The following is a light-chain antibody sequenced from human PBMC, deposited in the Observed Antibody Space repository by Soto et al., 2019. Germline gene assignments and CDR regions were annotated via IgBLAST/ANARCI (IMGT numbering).Light chain of an antibody. CDR3: QHRSDWPLS. CDR2: DAS. J-gene: IGKJ4*01. Sequence: EIVLTQSPATLSLSPGERATLSCRASQSVSSFLAWYQQKPGQAPRLLIYDASNRATGIPARFSGSGSGTDFTLTISSLEPEDFAVYYCQHRSDWPLSFGGGTKVVIK. CDR1: QSVSSF. V-gene: IGKV3-11*01.